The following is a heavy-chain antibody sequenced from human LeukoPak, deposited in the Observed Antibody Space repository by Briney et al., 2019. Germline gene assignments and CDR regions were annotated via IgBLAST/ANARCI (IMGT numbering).Heavy chain of an antibody. CDR2: IKQDGNEK. D-gene: IGHD3-10*01. J-gene: IGHJ4*02. Sequence: PGGSLRLSCTVSGFTVSSNSMSWVRQAPGKGLEWVASIKQDGNEKYYVDSVKGRFTISRDSAENTLYLQMKSLKAEDTAVYSCARVNDYDSGSLCRPIDYWGQGTLVTVSS. CDR3: ARVNDYDSGSLCRPIDY. V-gene: IGHV3-7*01. CDR1: GFTVSSNS.